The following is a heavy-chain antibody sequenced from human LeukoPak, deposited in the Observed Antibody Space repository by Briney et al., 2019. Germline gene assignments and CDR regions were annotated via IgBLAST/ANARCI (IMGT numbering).Heavy chain of an antibody. Sequence: ASVKVSCKASGYTFTSYDINWVRQATGQGLEWMGWMNPNSGNTGYAQKFQGRVTMTRNTSISTDYMELSSLRSEDTAVYYCARAYSSSWFYWFDPWGQGTLVTVSS. CDR3: ARAYSSSWFYWFDP. J-gene: IGHJ5*02. CDR1: GYTFTSYD. CDR2: MNPNSGNT. V-gene: IGHV1-8*01. D-gene: IGHD6-13*01.